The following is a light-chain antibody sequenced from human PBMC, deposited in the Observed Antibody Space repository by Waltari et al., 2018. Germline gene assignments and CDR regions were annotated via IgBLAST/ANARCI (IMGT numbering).Light chain of an antibody. CDR1: RSHLGAAHH. J-gene: IGLJ3*02. V-gene: IGLV1-40*01. CDR3: QSYDSSLSGWV. Sequence: QSVLTQPPSVSGAPGQRGTIPCTGTRSHLGAAHHVTWYHQLPGTAPKLLIYVNSNRPSGVPYRFSGSKAGTSASLAITGLQAEDEADYYCQSYDSSLSGWVFGGGTKLTVL. CDR2: VNS.